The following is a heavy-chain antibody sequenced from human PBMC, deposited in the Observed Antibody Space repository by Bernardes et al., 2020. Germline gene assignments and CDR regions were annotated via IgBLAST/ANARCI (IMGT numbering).Heavy chain of an antibody. D-gene: IGHD3-3*01. CDR2: IWYDGSNK. Sequence: GGSLRLSCAASGFTFSSYGMHWVRQAPGKGLEWVAVIWYDGSNKYYADSVKGRFTISRDNSKNTLYLQMNSLRAEDTAVYYCARGQADYDFWSGYSTLMDVWGQGTTVTVSS. CDR3: ARGQADYDFWSGYSTLMDV. J-gene: IGHJ6*02. V-gene: IGHV3-33*01. CDR1: GFTFSSYG.